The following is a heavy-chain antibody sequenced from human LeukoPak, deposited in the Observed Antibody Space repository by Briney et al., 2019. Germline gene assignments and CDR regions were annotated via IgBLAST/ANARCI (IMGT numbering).Heavy chain of an antibody. D-gene: IGHD2-2*02. Sequence: PSETLSLTCAGYGGSFSGYYWSWIRQPPGKGLEWIGEINHSGSTNYNPSLKSRVTISVDTSKNQFSLKLSSVTAADTAVYYCARLPSRVVPAAIFYMDVWGKGTTVTVSS. V-gene: IGHV4-34*01. CDR3: ARLPSRVVPAAIFYMDV. CDR1: GGSFSGYY. CDR2: INHSGST. J-gene: IGHJ6*03.